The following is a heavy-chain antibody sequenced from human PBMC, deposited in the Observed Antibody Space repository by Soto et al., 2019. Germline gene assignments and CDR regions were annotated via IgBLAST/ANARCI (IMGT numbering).Heavy chain of an antibody. V-gene: IGHV3-74*01. CDR1: GFTFSSYW. Sequence: GGSLRLSCAASGFTFSSYWMHWVRQAPGKGLVWVSRINSDGSSTSYADSVKGRFTISRDNAKNTLYLQMNSLRAEDTAVYYCARAYGDYPWGYYYYMDVWGKGTTVTVSS. CDR2: INSDGSST. D-gene: IGHD4-17*01. CDR3: ARAYGDYPWGYYYYMDV. J-gene: IGHJ6*03.